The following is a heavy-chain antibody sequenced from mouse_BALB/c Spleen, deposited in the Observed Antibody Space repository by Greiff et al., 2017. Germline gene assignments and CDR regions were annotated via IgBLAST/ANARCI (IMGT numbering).Heavy chain of an antibody. CDR2: INPSTGYT. CDR1: GYTFTSYW. CDR3: ARSSYYGSGDFDY. Sequence: VKLQESGAELAKPGASVKMSCKASGYTFTSYWMHWVKQRPGQGLEWIGYINPSTGYTEYNQKFKDKATLTADKSSSTAYMQLSSLTSEDSAVYYCARSSYYGSGDFDYWGQGTTLTVSS. J-gene: IGHJ2*01. V-gene: IGHV1-7*01. D-gene: IGHD1-1*01.